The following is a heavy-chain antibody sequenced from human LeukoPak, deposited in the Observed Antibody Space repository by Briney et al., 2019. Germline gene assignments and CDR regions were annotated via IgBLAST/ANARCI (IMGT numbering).Heavy chain of an antibody. CDR2: LGTAGDT. CDR1: GFTLSNYD. J-gene: IGHJ3*02. V-gene: IGHV3-13*04. CDR3: VRALFSGSFKGAFEN. Sequence: PGGSLRLSCAASGFTLSNYDMHWVRQATGKGLEWVSALGTAGDTYHSDSVKGRFTISRENVQNSLYLRMNSLRAGDTAVYYCVRALFSGSFKGAFENWGQGTKVTVSS. D-gene: IGHD1-26*01.